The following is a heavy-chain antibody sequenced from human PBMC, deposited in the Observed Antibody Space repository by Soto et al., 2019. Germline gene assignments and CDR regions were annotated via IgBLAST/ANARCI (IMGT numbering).Heavy chain of an antibody. CDR1: GFTFDDYA. Sequence: VQLVESGGGLVQPGRSLRLSCAASGFTFDDYAMHWVRQAPGKGLEWVSGIRWNSGSIGYADSVKGRFTIARDNAKNSLYLQMNSLRAEDTALYYCAKSIRADAGPRFDPWGQGTLVTVSS. J-gene: IGHJ5*02. V-gene: IGHV3-9*01. CDR2: IRWNSGSI. CDR3: AKSIRADAGPRFDP.